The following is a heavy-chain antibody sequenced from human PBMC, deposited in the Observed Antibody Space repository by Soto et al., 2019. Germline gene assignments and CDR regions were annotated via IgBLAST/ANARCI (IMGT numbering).Heavy chain of an antibody. Sequence: GGSLRLSCAASGFTVSSYAMTWVRQPPGKGLEWVSAISDSGADTYYTGSVKGRSTISRANSKNTLYLQMNSLRAEDTAVYYCAKSVMISLRGGWGSPASYYYYGLDVWGQGLTVTVSS. CDR3: AKSVMISLRGGWGSPASYYYYGLDV. V-gene: IGHV3-23*01. CDR2: ISDSGADT. CDR1: GFTVSSYA. D-gene: IGHD3-16*01. J-gene: IGHJ6*02.